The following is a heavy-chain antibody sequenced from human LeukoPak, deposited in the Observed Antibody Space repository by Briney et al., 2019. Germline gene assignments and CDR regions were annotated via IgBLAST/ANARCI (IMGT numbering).Heavy chain of an antibody. D-gene: IGHD6-13*01. CDR1: GGSISSSSYY. CDR3: ARAQHIAAAAFDY. CDR2: IYTSGST. V-gene: IGHV4-61*02. J-gene: IGHJ4*02. Sequence: PSETLSLTCTVSGGSISSSSYYWSWIRQPAGKGLEWIGRIYTSGSTNYNPSLKSRVTISVDTSKNQFSLKLSSVTAADTAVYYCARAQHIAAAAFDYWGQGTLVTVSS.